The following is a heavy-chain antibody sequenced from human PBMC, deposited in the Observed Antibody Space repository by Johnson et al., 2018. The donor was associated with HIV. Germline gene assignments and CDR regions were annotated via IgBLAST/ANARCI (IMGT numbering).Heavy chain of an antibody. CDR1: GFIFSSYA. CDR3: ARATVESAFDI. V-gene: IGHV3-30-3*01. CDR2: ISYDGSNK. J-gene: IGHJ3*02. Sequence: QMQLVESGGGLVQPGRSLRLSCGASGFIFSSYAMHWVRQAPGKGLEWVAVISYDGSNKYYEDSVKGRFTISRDNSKNTLYLQMNSLRAEDTAVYYCARATVESAFDIWGQGTMVTVSS. D-gene: IGHD4-23*01.